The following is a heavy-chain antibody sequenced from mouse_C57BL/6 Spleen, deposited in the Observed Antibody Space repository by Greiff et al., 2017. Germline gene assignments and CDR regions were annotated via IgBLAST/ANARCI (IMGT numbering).Heavy chain of an antibody. CDR2: INPNNGGT. CDR1: GYTFTDYN. J-gene: IGHJ2*01. V-gene: IGHV1-18*01. Sequence: VQLKESGPKLVKPGASVKIPCKASGYTFTDYNMDWVKQSHGKSLEWIGDINPNNGGTIYNQKFKGKATLTVDKSSSTAYMELRSLTSEDTAVYYCARDRSGMYYFDYWGQGTTLTVSS. D-gene: IGHD4-1*01. CDR3: ARDRSGMYYFDY.